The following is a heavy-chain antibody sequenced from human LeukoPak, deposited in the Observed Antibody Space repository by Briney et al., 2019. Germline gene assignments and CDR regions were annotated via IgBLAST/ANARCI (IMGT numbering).Heavy chain of an antibody. Sequence: PGASVKVSCKASGYTFTSYGISWVRQAPGQGLEWMGWISGYNGNTNYAQQKLQGRVTMTTDTSTSTAYMELRSLRSDDTAVYYCARDLKRGYSSGRYSWGTGSSNDYWGQGTLVTVSS. V-gene: IGHV1-18*01. CDR3: ARDLKRGYSSGRYSWGTGSSNDY. CDR1: GYTFTSYG. J-gene: IGHJ4*02. CDR2: ISGYNGNT. D-gene: IGHD6-19*01.